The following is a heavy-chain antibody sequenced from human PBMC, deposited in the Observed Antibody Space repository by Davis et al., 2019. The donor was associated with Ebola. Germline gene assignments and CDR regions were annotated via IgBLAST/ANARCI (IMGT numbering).Heavy chain of an antibody. D-gene: IGHD4-17*01. Sequence: PGGSLRLSCAASGFTFSNAWMSWVRQAPGKGLEWVGRIKSKTDGGTTDYAAPVKGRFTISRDDSKNTLYLQMNSLKTEDTAVYYCTTDRGDTTEFDYWGQGTLVTVSS. J-gene: IGHJ4*02. CDR1: GFTFSNAW. CDR3: TTDRGDTTEFDY. V-gene: IGHV3-15*01. CDR2: IKSKTDGGTT.